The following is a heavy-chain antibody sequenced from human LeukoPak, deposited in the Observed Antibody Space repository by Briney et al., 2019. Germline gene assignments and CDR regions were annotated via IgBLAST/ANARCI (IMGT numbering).Heavy chain of an antibody. CDR2: IYGGGTNT. CDR1: GFSFSSFA. V-gene: IGHV3-23*01. CDR3: AKGITEAAGIYFDS. J-gene: IGHJ4*02. Sequence: GGSLRLSCAGSGFSFSSFAMTWVRQAPGKGLEWVSTIYGGGTNTFYADSVKSRFTISRDDSKNMQFLEMDSLRPEDTAVYFCAKGITEAAGIYFDSWGQGTLVTVSS. D-gene: IGHD6-19*01.